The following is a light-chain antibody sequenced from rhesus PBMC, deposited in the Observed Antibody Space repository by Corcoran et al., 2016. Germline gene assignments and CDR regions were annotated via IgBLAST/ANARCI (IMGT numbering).Light chain of an antibody. CDR3: QQCSSRPHS. Sequence: DIQMTQSPSSLSASVGDTVTITCRASQGISSWLAWYQQKPGKPPKLLIYKASSLQSGVPSRFSGSGSGTDFALTISSLQSEDFASYYCQQCSSRPHSFGQGTKVEIK. CDR1: QGISSW. V-gene: IGKV1-22*01. CDR2: KAS. J-gene: IGKJ2*01.